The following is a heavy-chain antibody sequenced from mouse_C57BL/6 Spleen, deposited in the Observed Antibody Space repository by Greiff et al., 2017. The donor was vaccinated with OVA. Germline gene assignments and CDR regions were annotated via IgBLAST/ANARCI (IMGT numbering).Heavy chain of an antibody. Sequence: QVQLQQPGAELVMPGASVKLSCKASGYTFTSYWMHWVKQRPGQGLEWIGEIDPSDSYTNYNQKFKGKSTLTVDKSSSTAYMQLSRLTSEDSAVYYGARRNSNNDGWFAYWGQGTLVTVSA. J-gene: IGHJ3*01. CDR2: IDPSDSYT. D-gene: IGHD2-5*01. V-gene: IGHV1-69*01. CDR1: GYTFTSYW. CDR3: ARRNSNNDGWFAY.